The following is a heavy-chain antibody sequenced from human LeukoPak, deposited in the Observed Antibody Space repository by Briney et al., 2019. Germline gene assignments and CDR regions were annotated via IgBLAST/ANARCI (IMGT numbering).Heavy chain of an antibody. J-gene: IGHJ4*02. Sequence: SETLSLTCAVYGGSFSGYYWSWIRQPPGKGLEWIGEINHSGSTNYNPSLKSRVTISVDTSKNQFSLKLSSVTAADTAVYYCARVGRLSTTIPFDYWGQGTLVTVSS. CDR2: INHSGST. CDR1: GGSFSGYY. D-gene: IGHD2/OR15-2a*01. CDR3: ARVGRLSTTIPFDY. V-gene: IGHV4-34*01.